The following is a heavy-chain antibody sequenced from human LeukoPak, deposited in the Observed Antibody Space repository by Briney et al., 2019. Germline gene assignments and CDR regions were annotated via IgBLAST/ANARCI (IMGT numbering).Heavy chain of an antibody. CDR2: IYAGDSDT. D-gene: IGHD6-25*01. Sequence: GESLKISCKGSGYSFTNYWIGWVRQMPGKGLEWMGIIYAGDSDTRYSPSSQGQVTISVDKSISTAYLQWSSLTASDTAMYYCARRSSAPSTFDMWGQGTMVTVSS. V-gene: IGHV5-51*01. CDR3: ARRSSAPSTFDM. J-gene: IGHJ3*02. CDR1: GYSFTNYW.